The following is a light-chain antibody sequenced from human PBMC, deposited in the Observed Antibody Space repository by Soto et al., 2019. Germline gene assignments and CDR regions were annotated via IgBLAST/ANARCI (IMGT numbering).Light chain of an antibody. CDR3: SSFVGGDSFDVI. J-gene: IGLJ2*01. CDR1: GSDIGAYNY. CDR2: DVI. V-gene: IGLV2-8*01. Sequence: QSALTQPPSASGSPGQSVTISCTGTGSDIGAYNYVSWYQQYPGKAPKVMIYDVIKRPSEVPDRFSGSKSGNTASLTVSGLRADDEAVYYCSSFVGGDSFDVIFGGGTKVTVL.